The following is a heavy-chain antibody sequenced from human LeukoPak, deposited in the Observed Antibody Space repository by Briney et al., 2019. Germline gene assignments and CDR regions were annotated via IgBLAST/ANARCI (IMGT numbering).Heavy chain of an antibody. V-gene: IGHV3-21*01. CDR2: ISTSSSYI. D-gene: IGHD2-15*01. CDR3: ARGRAVVAASDNWFDP. Sequence: GGSLRLSCGASGFTFSGYSMNWVRQAPGKGLEGVSSISTSSSYIDYADSVKGRFTISRDNAKKSLYLQMNSLRAEDTAVYYCARGRAVVAASDNWFDPWGQGTLVTVSS. CDR1: GFTFSGYS. J-gene: IGHJ5*02.